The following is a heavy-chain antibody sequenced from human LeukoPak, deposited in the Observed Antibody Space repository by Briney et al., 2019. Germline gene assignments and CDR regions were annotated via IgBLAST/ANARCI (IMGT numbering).Heavy chain of an antibody. Sequence: ASAKVSCKASGYTFTSYYMHWVRQAPGQGLEWMGIINPSGGSTSYAQKFQGRVTMTRDTSTSTVYMELSSLRSEDTAVYYCARVDPPLGYCSGGSCYSYFDYWGQGTLVTVSS. CDR1: GYTFTSYY. J-gene: IGHJ4*02. D-gene: IGHD2-15*01. V-gene: IGHV1-46*01. CDR2: INPSGGST. CDR3: ARVDPPLGYCSGGSCYSYFDY.